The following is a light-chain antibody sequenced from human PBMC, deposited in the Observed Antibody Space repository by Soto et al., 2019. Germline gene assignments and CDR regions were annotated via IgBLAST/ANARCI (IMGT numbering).Light chain of an antibody. V-gene: IGLV2-23*01. CDR2: EGS. J-gene: IGLJ1*01. CDR3: CSYAGSSKV. Sequence: QSALTQPASVSGSPGQSITISCTGTSSDVGSYNLVSWYQQHPGKAPKLMIYEGSKRPSGGSNRFSGSKSGNTASLTISGLQAEDEADYYCCSYAGSSKVFGTGTKVTVL. CDR1: SSDVGSYNL.